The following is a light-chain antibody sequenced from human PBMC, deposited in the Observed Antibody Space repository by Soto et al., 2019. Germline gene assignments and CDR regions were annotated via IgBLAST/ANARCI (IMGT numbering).Light chain of an antibody. J-gene: IGKJ4*01. CDR1: QSVSSSY. CDR2: GAS. CDR3: QQYGSFTSGGT. V-gene: IGKV3-20*01. Sequence: EIVLTQSPGTLSLSPGERATLSCRASQSVSSSYLAWYQQKPGQAPRLLIYGASSRATGIPDRFSGSGSGTDFTLTISRLEPEDFAVYYCQQYGSFTSGGTFGGGTKGEIK.